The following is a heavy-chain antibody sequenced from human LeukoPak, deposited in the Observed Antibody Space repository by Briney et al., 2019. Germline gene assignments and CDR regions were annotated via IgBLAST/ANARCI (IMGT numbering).Heavy chain of an antibody. CDR2: MNPNSGNT. Sequence: ASVKLSCKASVYTFTSYDINCARQATGQGLEWMGWMNPNSGNTGYAQKFQGRVTMTRNTSISTAYMELSSLRSEDTAVYYCARTGGPRARYYYYYGMDVWGQGTTVTVSS. J-gene: IGHJ6*02. CDR1: VYTFTSYD. V-gene: IGHV1-8*01. CDR3: ARTGGPRARYYYYYGMDV.